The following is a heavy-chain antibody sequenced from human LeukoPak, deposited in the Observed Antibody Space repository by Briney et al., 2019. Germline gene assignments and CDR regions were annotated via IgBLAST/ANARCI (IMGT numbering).Heavy chain of an antibody. D-gene: IGHD3-10*01. J-gene: IGHJ5*02. CDR1: GYSFTSYW. V-gene: IGHV5-10-1*01. CDR3: ARHSTNYGSGSYSTGGRWSDP. CDR2: IDPSDSYT. Sequence: GESLRISCKGSGYSFTSYWISWVRQMPGKGLEWMGRIDPSDSYTNYSPSFQGHVTISADKSISTAYLQWSSLKASDTAMYYCARHSTNYGSGSYSTGGRWSDPWGQGTLVTVSS.